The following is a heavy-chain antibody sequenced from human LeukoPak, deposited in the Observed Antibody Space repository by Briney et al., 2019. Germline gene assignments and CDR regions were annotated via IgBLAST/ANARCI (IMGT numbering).Heavy chain of an antibody. J-gene: IGHJ4*02. D-gene: IGHD2-2*01. Sequence: SETLSLTCTVSGYSISSGYYWGWIRQPPGKGLEWIGSIYHSGSTYYNPSLKSRVTISVDTSKNQFSLKLSSVTAADTAVYYCDRTDYWGQGTLVTVSS. V-gene: IGHV4-38-2*02. CDR3: DRTDY. CDR2: IYHSGST. CDR1: GYSISSGYY.